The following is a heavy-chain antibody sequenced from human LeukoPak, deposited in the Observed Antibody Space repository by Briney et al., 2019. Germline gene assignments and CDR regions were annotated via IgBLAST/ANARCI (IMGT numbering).Heavy chain of an antibody. CDR3: ARVPPRSYDFWSDYQPVSY. V-gene: IGHV4-34*01. D-gene: IGHD3-3*01. CDR1: GGSFSGYY. CDR2: NNHSGIT. J-gene: IGHJ4*02. Sequence: SETLSLTCAVYGGSFSGYYWTWIRQPPGRGLEWIGKNNHSGITNYNPSLKSRVTISVDTSKNQFSLKLSSVTAADTAVYYCARVPPRSYDFWSDYQPVSYWGQGTLVTVSS.